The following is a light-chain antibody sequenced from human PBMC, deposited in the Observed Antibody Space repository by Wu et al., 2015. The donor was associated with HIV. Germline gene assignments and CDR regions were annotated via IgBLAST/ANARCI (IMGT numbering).Light chain of an antibody. J-gene: IGKJ1*01. Sequence: DIQMTQSPSSLSASVGDRVTITCRASQGINNYLAWYQQKPGKVPKLLIHGASSLQSGVPSRFSGSASGTEFTLTISSLQPEDVATYYCQKYNSAPWTFGQGTKVEI. CDR2: GAS. V-gene: IGKV1-27*01. CDR3: QKYNSAPWT. CDR1: QGINNY.